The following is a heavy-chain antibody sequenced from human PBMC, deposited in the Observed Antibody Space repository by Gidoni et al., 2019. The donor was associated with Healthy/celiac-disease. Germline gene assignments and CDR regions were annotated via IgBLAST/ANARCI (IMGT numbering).Heavy chain of an antibody. CDR1: GFTVSSNY. V-gene: IGHV3-53*01. Sequence: EVQLVESGGGLIQPGGSLRLSCAASGFTVSSNYMSWVRQAPGKGLEWVSVIYSGGSTYYADSVKGRFTISRDNSKNTLYLQMNSLRAEDTAVYYCARDADSSGYYGHFDYWGQGTLVTVSS. D-gene: IGHD3-22*01. CDR2: IYSGGST. CDR3: ARDADSSGYYGHFDY. J-gene: IGHJ4*02.